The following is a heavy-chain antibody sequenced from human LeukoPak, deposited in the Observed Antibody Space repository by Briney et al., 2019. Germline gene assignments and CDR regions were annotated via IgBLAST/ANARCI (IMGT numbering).Heavy chain of an antibody. CDR2: IKSKTDGGTT. CDR1: GFTFSNAW. V-gene: IGHV3-15*01. CDR3: TAAGIAWYYYYAMDV. Sequence: GGSLRLSCAASGFTFSNAWMSGVREARGKGLEGVGRIKSKTDGGTTDYAEPVKGRFTISRDDSKNTLYLQMHSLKTEDTAVYYCTAAGIAWYYYYAMDVWGQGTTVTVS. D-gene: IGHD6-13*01. J-gene: IGHJ6*02.